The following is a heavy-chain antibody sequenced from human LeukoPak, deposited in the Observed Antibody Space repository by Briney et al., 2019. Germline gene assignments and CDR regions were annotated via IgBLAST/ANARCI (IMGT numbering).Heavy chain of an antibody. Sequence: ASVKVSCKASGYTSTSYGISWVRQAPGQGLEWMGWISAYNGNTNYAQNLQGRVTMTTDTSTTTAYVELRSLRYEDTAVYYCARVLGTGWYFDSWGQGTLVTVSS. CDR3: ARVLGTGWYFDS. CDR2: ISAYNGNT. V-gene: IGHV1-18*01. CDR1: GYTSTSYG. J-gene: IGHJ4*02. D-gene: IGHD2-8*02.